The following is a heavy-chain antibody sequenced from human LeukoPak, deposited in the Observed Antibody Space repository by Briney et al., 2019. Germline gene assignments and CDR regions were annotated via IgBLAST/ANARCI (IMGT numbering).Heavy chain of an antibody. J-gene: IGHJ6*03. Sequence: ASVKVSCKVSGYTLTELSMHWVRQAPGKGLEWMGGFDPEDGETIYAQKFQGRVTMTEDTSTDTAYMELSSLRSEDTAVYYCARSADSSGWSYYYYYYYMDVWGKGTTVTVSS. CDR2: FDPEDGET. D-gene: IGHD6-19*01. CDR3: ARSADSSGWSYYYYYYYMDV. V-gene: IGHV1-24*01. CDR1: GYTLTELS.